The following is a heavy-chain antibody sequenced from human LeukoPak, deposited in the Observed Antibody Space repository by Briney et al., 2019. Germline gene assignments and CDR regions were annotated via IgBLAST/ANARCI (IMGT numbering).Heavy chain of an antibody. Sequence: PSETLSLTCTVSGGSVSSGGHYWNWIRHHPGKGLEWIGHIYYSGSTNYNPSLKSRVAISVDTSKNQFSLKLSSVTAADTAVYYCARDLSSWARAAAGTCWFDPWGQGTLVTVSS. V-gene: IGHV4-61*08. CDR1: GGSVSSGGHY. CDR2: IYYSGST. D-gene: IGHD6-13*01. CDR3: ARDLSSWARAAAGTCWFDP. J-gene: IGHJ5*02.